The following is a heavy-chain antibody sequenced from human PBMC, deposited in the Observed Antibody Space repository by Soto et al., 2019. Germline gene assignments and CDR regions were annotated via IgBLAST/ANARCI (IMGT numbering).Heavy chain of an antibody. V-gene: IGHV4-30-4*01. J-gene: IGHJ4*02. D-gene: IGHD2-15*01. CDR2: IYYSGST. CDR3: ARGYRGRVVADIPLIGYYFDY. CDR1: GGSISSGDYY. Sequence: SETLSLTCTVSGGSISSGDYYWSWIRQPPGKGLEWIGYIYYSGSTYYNPSLKSRVTISVDTSKNQFSLKLSSVTAADTAVYYCARGYRGRVVADIPLIGYYFDYWGQGTLVTVSS.